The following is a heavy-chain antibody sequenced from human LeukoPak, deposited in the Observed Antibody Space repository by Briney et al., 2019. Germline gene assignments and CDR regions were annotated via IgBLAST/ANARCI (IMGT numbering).Heavy chain of an antibody. CDR2: ISGSGGHT. CDR3: AKDDYYDSSGYSLGSAFDI. D-gene: IGHD3-22*01. J-gene: IGHJ3*02. V-gene: IGHV3-23*01. Sequence: GGSLRLSCAASGFTFNTYAMTWVRQAPGKGLEWVSSISGSGGHTYYGDFVKGRFTISRDNSKNTLSLQMNSLRAEDTAVYYCAKDDYYDSSGYSLGSAFDIWGQGTMVTVSS. CDR1: GFTFNTYA.